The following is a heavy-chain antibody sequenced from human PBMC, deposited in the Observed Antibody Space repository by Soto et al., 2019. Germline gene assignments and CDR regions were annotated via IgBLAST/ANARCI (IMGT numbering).Heavy chain of an antibody. Sequence: QVRLQESGPGLVKASQTLSLTCSVSGSYITSGDYHWTWIRQAPGKGLEWIGYISHSETTYYSPALKNRIIISSEFSVNQFSLRLNSVTAADTAVYFCAGFGVGDRHDKWGQGTLVTVSS. V-gene: IGHV4-30-4*01. CDR2: ISHSETT. D-gene: IGHD2-8*01. CDR3: AGFGVGDRHDK. J-gene: IGHJ4*02. CDR1: GSYITSGDYH.